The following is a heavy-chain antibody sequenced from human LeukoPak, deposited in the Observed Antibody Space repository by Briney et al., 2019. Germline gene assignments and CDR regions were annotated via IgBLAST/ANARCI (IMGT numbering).Heavy chain of an antibody. Sequence: QAGGSLRLYCAASGFSVSSNYMSWVRQAPGKGLEWVSVIYSGGSTYYADSVKGRFTISRDNSKNTLYLQMNSLRAEDTAVYYCARGGARGYSYGYGLRRGFDSWGQGTLVTVSS. D-gene: IGHD5-18*01. J-gene: IGHJ4*02. CDR2: IYSGGST. CDR1: GFSVSSNY. V-gene: IGHV3-66*02. CDR3: ARGGARGYSYGYGLRRGFDS.